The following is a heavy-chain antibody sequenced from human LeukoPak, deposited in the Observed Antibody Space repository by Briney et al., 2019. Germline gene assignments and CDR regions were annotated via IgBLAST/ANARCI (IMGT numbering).Heavy chain of an antibody. J-gene: IGHJ4*02. CDR1: GYTFTGYY. D-gene: IGHD3-10*01. V-gene: IGHV1-2*02. Sequence: ASVKVSCKASGYTFTGYYTHWVRQAPGQGLEWMGWINPNSGGTNYAQKFQGRVTMTRDTSISTAYMELSRLRSDDTAVYYCARPLGYYYYGSGGFDYWGQGTLVTVSS. CDR3: ARPLGYYYYGSGGFDY. CDR2: INPNSGGT.